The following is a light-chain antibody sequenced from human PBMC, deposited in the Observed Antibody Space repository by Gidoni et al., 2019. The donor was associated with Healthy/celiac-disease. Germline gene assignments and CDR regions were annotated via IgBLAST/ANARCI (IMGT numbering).Light chain of an antibody. CDR2: DAA. J-gene: IGKJ2*01. V-gene: IGKV1-33*01. CDR3: RQYDNRPPYT. Sequence: DIQITQSPSSLSASVGDRVTITCQESQDISSYLNWYQQKPGKAPKLLIYDAANLETGVPSRFSGSGSGTDYTFTISSLQPEDIATYYCRQYDNRPPYTFGQGTKLEIK. CDR1: QDISSY.